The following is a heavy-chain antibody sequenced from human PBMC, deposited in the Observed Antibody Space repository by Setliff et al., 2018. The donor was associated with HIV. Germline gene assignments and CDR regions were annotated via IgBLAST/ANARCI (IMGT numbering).Heavy chain of an antibody. CDR1: GYSIVKGYY. CDR2: VYRSGTT. Sequence: PSETLSLTCDVSGYSIVKGYYWGWIRQPPGKGLEWIGSVYRSGTTDFNPSLERRVTMSVDTSKNRFSLTLNSVTAADTAIYYCARPYSSSSYYYYHMDVWGKGTAVTVSS. J-gene: IGHJ6*03. V-gene: IGHV4-38-2*01. CDR3: ARPYSSSSYYYYHMDV. D-gene: IGHD6-6*01.